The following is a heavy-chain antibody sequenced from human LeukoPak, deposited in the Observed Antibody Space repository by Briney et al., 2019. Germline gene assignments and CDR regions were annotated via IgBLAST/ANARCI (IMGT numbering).Heavy chain of an antibody. V-gene: IGHV3-30*03. CDR1: GLTFSSYW. Sequence: GGSLRLSCAASGLTFSSYWMTWVRQAPGKGLEWVAVISYDGSNKYYADSVKGRFTISRDNSKNTLYLQMNSLRAEDTAVYYCAREKTGIAAAGYYFDYWGQGTLVTVSS. J-gene: IGHJ4*02. CDR3: AREKTGIAAAGYYFDY. CDR2: ISYDGSNK. D-gene: IGHD6-13*01.